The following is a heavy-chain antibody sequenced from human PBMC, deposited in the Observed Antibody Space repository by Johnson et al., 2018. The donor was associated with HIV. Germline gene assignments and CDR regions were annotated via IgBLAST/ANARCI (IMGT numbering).Heavy chain of an antibody. J-gene: IGHJ3*02. CDR3: ARDPKRSGSYYKDAFDI. CDR1: GFTFSNAW. V-gene: IGHV3-30*02. CDR2: IRYDGSNK. D-gene: IGHD3-10*01. Sequence: QVQLVESGGGLVKPGGSLRLSCAASGFTFSNAWMSWVRQAPGKGLEWVAFIRYDGSNKYYADSVKGRFTISRDNSKNTLYLQMNSLRAEDTAVYYCARDPKRSGSYYKDAFDIWGQGTMVTVSS.